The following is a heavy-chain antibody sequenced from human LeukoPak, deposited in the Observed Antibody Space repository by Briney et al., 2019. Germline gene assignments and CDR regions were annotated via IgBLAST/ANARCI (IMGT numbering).Heavy chain of an antibody. CDR2: IYYSGSTYSRST. J-gene: IGHJ4*02. CDR1: GDSIRSYY. CDR3: ARGRASSDY. D-gene: IGHD5/OR15-5a*01. V-gene: IGHV4-59*01. Sequence: SETLSLTCTVSGDSIRSYYWSWIRQSPGKGLEWIGYIYYSGSTYSRSTNYNPSLKSRVTMSVDISKNQFSLKLSSVSAADTAVYYCARGRASSDYWGQGTLVTVSS.